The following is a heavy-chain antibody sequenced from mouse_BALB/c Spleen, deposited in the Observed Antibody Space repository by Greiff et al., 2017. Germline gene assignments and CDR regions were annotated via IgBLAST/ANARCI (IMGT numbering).Heavy chain of an antibody. CDR3: ARFGNCEKVFAY. Sequence: QVQLQQPGAELVKPGASVKLSCKASGYTFTSYWMHWVKQRPGQGLEWIGEIDPSDSYTNYNQKFKGKATLTVDKSSSTAYMQLSSLTSEDSAVYYCARFGNCEKVFAYWGQGTLGTGSA. J-gene: IGHJ3*01. D-gene: IGHD2-1*01. V-gene: IGHV1-69*02. CDR2: IDPSDSYT. CDR1: GYTFTSYW.